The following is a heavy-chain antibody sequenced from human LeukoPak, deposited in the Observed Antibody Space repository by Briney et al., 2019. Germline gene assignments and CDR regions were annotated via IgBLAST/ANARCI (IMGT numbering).Heavy chain of an antibody. CDR1: GFTFSIYE. J-gene: IGHJ6*03. CDR2: ISSSDNTI. Sequence: PGGSLRLSCEASGFTFSIYEMNWVRQAPGKGLEWVSYISSSDNTIYYADSVKGRFTISRDNAKNSLYLQMHSLRAEDTAVYYCARVITIFGVVPPEGDMDVWGKGTTVTVSS. D-gene: IGHD3-3*01. CDR3: ARVITIFGVVPPEGDMDV. V-gene: IGHV3-48*03.